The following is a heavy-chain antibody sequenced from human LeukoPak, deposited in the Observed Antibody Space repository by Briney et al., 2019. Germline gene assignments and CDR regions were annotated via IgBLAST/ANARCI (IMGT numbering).Heavy chain of an antibody. CDR1: GSTFGSYA. CDR3: AKDPSSGWPYYFEY. V-gene: IGHV3-23*01. CDR2: VSVSGRST. D-gene: IGHD6-25*01. Sequence: GRSLRLSCAASGSTFGSYALGSVRQAPGKGLGLVSSVSVSGRSTYYAGSVKGRFTISRDNSKNTLYHQMNSLRAEDTAIYYCAKDPSSGWPYYFEYWGQGTLVTVSS. J-gene: IGHJ4*02.